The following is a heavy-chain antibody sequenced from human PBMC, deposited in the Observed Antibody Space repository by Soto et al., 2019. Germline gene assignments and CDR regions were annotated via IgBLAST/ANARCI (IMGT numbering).Heavy chain of an antibody. Sequence: QVQLVQSGAEVKKPGSSVKVSCKASGDTFSFYTINWVRQAPGLGLEWVGRINPILSILVNYAQKFQGRVAMTADKSTNTAYMELRSLRSEDTAMYYCATSYGSGYRAFDYWGQGALVTVSS. CDR1: GDTFSFYT. V-gene: IGHV1-69*02. CDR2: INPILSILV. J-gene: IGHJ4*02. CDR3: ATSYGSGYRAFDY. D-gene: IGHD3-10*01.